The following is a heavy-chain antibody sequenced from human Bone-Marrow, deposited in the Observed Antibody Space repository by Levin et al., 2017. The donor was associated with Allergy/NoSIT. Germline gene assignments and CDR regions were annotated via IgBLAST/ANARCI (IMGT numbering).Heavy chain of an antibody. D-gene: IGHD6-13*01. CDR2: IYYSGST. CDR3: ARDPTAGHLQGQDGYYGMDV. J-gene: IGHJ6*02. CDR1: GGSISSYY. V-gene: IGHV4-59*01. Sequence: GSLRLSCTVSGGSISSYYWSWIRQPPGKGLEWIGYIYYSGSTNYNPSLKSRVTISVDTSKNQFSLKLSSVTAADTAVYYCARDPTAGHLQGQDGYYGMDVWGQGTTVTVSS.